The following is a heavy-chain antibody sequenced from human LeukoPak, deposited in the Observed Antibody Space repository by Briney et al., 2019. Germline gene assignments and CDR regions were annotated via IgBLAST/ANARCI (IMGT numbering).Heavy chain of an antibody. CDR2: MNPNSGNT. CDR1: GYTFTSYD. V-gene: IGHV1-8*01. CDR3: AREGYGYSGDDPWSYYNYYYMDV. Sequence: ASVKVSCKASGYTFTSYDINWVRQATGQGLEWMGWMNPNSGNTGYAQKFQGRVTMTRNTSISTAYMELSSLRSEDTAVYYCAREGYGYSGDDPWSYYNYYYMDVWGKGTTVSI. D-gene: IGHD5-12*01. J-gene: IGHJ6*03.